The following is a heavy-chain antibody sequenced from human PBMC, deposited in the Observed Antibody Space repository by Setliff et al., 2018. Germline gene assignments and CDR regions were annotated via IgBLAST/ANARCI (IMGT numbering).Heavy chain of an antibody. D-gene: IGHD4-17*01. CDR2: ISSDGSSI. CDR3: ARDPNGDFVGAFDP. CDR1: GFTFSSDA. V-gene: IGHV3-23*03. Sequence: GGSLRLSCAASGFTFSSDAMTWVRQAPGKGLEWVSIISSDGSSIYYADSVKGRFTISRDNSKNTLYLQMNSLRAEDTAVYYCARDPNGDFVGAFDPWDQGILVTVSS. J-gene: IGHJ5*02.